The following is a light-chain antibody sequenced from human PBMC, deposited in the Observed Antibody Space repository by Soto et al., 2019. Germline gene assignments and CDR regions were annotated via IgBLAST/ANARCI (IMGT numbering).Light chain of an antibody. CDR1: RGINSW. CDR3: QQANSFPLT. Sequence: DIQITQSPSSVSASVGPKFTILFGSSRGINSWLAWYQQKPGKAPKLLIYDASSLQSDVPSRFSGSGSGTDFTLTISSLQPEDSATYYCQQANSFPLTFGGGTRWIS. CDR2: DAS. J-gene: IGKJ4*01. V-gene: IGKV1-12*01.